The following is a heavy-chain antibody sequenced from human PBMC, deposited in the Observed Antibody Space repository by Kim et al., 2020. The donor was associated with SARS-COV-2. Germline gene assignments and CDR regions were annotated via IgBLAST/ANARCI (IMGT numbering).Heavy chain of an antibody. V-gene: IGHV4-59*01. Sequence: SETLSLTCTVSGGSISSYYWSWIRQPPGKGLEWIGYIYYSGSTNYNPSLKSRVTISVDTSKNQFSLKLSSVTAADTAVYYCARIPMTTGSGSYDFDYWGQGTLVTVSS. CDR2: IYYSGST. J-gene: IGHJ4*02. CDR1: GGSISSYY. CDR3: ARIPMTTGSGSYDFDY. D-gene: IGHD3-10*01.